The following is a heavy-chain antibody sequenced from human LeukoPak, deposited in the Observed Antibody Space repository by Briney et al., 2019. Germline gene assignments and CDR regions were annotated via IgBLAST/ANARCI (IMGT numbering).Heavy chain of an antibody. CDR2: IWYDGSNK. V-gene: IGHV3-33*01. Sequence: GGSLRLSCAASGFTFSSYGMHWVRQAPGKGLEWVAVIWYDGSNKYYTDSVKGRLTISRDNSKDTLFLQMNSLRAEDTAVYYCAREGPRGNSQFDYWGQGTLVTVSS. J-gene: IGHJ4*02. D-gene: IGHD2/OR15-2a*01. CDR1: GFTFSSYG. CDR3: AREGPRGNSQFDY.